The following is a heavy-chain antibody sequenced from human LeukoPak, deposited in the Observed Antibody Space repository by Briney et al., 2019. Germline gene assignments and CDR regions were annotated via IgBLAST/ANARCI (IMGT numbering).Heavy chain of an antibody. Sequence: SETLSLTCTVSGGSISSYYWSWIRQPQGKGRKWIGYIYYSGSTNYNPSLKSRVTISVDTSKNQFSLKLSSVTAADTAVYYCAGGGSSGSFDYWGQGTLVTVSS. V-gene: IGHV4-59*01. CDR1: GGSISSYY. CDR3: AGGGSSGSFDY. D-gene: IGHD3-22*01. J-gene: IGHJ4*02. CDR2: IYYSGST.